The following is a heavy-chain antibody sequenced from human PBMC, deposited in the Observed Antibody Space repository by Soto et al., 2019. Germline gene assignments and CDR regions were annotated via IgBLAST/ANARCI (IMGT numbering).Heavy chain of an antibody. V-gene: IGHV3-30-3*01. CDR3: ARDGPRIYCGGDCYSVDYFDY. CDR1: GFTFSTYA. J-gene: IGHJ4*02. D-gene: IGHD2-21*02. Sequence: QVQLVESGGGVVQPGRSLRLSCAASGFTFSTYAMHWVRQAPGKGLEWVAVISYAGGSKSYADSVKGRFTISRDNSKNTLYLQMNSLRAEDTAVYYCARDGPRIYCGGDCYSVDYFDYWGQGTLVTVSS. CDR2: ISYAGGSK.